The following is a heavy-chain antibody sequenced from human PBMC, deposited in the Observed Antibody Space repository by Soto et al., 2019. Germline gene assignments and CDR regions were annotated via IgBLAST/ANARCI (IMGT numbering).Heavy chain of an antibody. CDR1: GFTFSSYA. J-gene: IGHJ4*02. CDR2: ISGSGGNT. V-gene: IGHV3-23*01. Sequence: SLRLSCAASGFTFSSYAMTWVRQAPGKGLEWVSSISGSGGNTYNADSVKGRSTISRDNSKNTVDLQMNSLRAEDTAVYYCAKDRGYSYGLFDYWGQGALVTVSS. D-gene: IGHD5-18*01. CDR3: AKDRGYSYGLFDY.